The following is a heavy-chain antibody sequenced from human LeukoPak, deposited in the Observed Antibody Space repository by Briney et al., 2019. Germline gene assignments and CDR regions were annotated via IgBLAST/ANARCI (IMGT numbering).Heavy chain of an antibody. Sequence: GASVKVSCKPSGYTFTGYYMHWVRQAPGQGLEWMGRINPNSGGTNYVQKFQGRVTMTSDTSISTAYMEMSRLRSDDTAVYYCARGYGDFNAFDIWGQGTMVTVSS. CDR3: ARGYGDFNAFDI. V-gene: IGHV1-2*06. J-gene: IGHJ3*02. CDR2: INPNSGGT. CDR1: GYTFTGYY. D-gene: IGHD4-17*01.